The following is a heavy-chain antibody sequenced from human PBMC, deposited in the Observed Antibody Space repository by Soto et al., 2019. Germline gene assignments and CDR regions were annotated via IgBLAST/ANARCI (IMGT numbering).Heavy chain of an antibody. CDR2: MNPNSGNT. V-gene: IGHV1-8*01. CDR3: ARDFNDFWSGYNWFDP. D-gene: IGHD3-3*01. J-gene: IGHJ5*02. Sequence: ASVKVSCKASGYTFTNYGINWVRQATGQGLEWMGWMNPNSGNTGYARKFQGRVTMTRNTSISTAYMELSSLRSEDTAVYYCARDFNDFWSGYNWFDPWGQGTLVTVSS. CDR1: GYTFTNYG.